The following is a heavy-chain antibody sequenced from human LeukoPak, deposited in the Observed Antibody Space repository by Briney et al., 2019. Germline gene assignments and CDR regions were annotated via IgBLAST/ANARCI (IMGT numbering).Heavy chain of an antibody. CDR2: ISSSSSYI. CDR3: ARDQASYDSSGYCVRCDAFDI. V-gene: IGHV3-21*01. Sequence: NAGGSLRLSCAASGFTFSSYSMNWVRQAPGKGLEWVSSISSSSSYIYYADSVKGRFTISRDNAKNSLYLQMNSLRAEDTAVYYCARDQASYDSSGYCVRCDAFDIWGQGTMVTVSS. CDR1: GFTFSSYS. J-gene: IGHJ3*02. D-gene: IGHD3-22*01.